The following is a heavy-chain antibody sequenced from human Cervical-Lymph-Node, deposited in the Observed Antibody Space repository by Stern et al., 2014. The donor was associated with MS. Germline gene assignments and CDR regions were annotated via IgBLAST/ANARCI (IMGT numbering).Heavy chain of an antibody. V-gene: IGHV4-34*01. Sequence: QVQLGQWGAGLLKPSETLSLTCAVYGGSFSGYYWSWIRQPPGKGLEWIGEINHSGSTNYNPSLKSRVTISVDTSKNQFSLKLSSVTAADTAVYYCARSIFGAGWYFDLWGRGTLVTVSS. D-gene: IGHD3-3*01. CDR3: ARSIFGAGWYFDL. J-gene: IGHJ2*01. CDR2: INHSGST. CDR1: GGSFSGYY.